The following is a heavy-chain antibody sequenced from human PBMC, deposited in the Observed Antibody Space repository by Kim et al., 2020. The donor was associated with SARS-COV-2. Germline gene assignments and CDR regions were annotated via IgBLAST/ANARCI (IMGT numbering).Heavy chain of an antibody. J-gene: IGHJ5*02. CDR2: IVSRGSNT. V-gene: IGHV3-11*01. CDR1: GFTLSDCY. D-gene: IGHD1-1*01. Sequence: GGSLRLSCAASGFTLSDCYMSWIRQAPGQGLEWVSYIVSRGSNTYYADSVKGRFTISRDNAKKSLYLQMNSLRAEDTAVYYCARGNYWNAGDADAWGQGT. CDR3: ARGNYWNAGDADA.